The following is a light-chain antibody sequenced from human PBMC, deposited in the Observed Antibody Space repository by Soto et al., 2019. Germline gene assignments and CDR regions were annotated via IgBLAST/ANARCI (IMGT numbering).Light chain of an antibody. CDR2: DAS. CDR3: QHYKNWPYT. Sequence: TLMTQSTVTLSVSPGERATLSCRASQNIDRKLAWYQQKPGQSPRLLVYDASVRATGIPATFSGSGSGTEFTLTIASLQSDDFAFYYCQHYKNWPYTFGQGTRLEI. V-gene: IGKV3-15*01. J-gene: IGKJ5*01. CDR1: QNIDRK.